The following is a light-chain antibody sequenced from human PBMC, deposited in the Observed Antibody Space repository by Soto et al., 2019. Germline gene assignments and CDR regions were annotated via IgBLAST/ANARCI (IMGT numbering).Light chain of an antibody. CDR2: EVT. V-gene: IGLV2-8*01. CDR1: SSDVGGYTY. Sequence: QSALTQPPSASGSLGQSVTISCTGTSSDVGGYTYVSWHQQHPGKAPKLMIYEVTVRPSGVPDRFSGSKSGNTASLTVSGLQAEDESDYYCSSFAGGGNPVLLGGGTKLTVL. J-gene: IGLJ2*01. CDR3: SSFAGGGNPVL.